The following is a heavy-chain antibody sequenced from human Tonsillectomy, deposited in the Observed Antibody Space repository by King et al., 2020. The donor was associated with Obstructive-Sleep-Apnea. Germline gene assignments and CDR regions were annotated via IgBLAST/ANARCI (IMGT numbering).Heavy chain of an antibody. D-gene: IGHD6-19*01. V-gene: IGHV3-74*01. Sequence: VQLVESGGGLVRPGGSLRLSCAASGFTFSDYYMYWVRQAPGKGLLWVSRTSTDGGDTTYADSVQGRFTVSRDNAKNTLYLQMNSLKIEDTAVYYCVREYSSGWCNWFDPWGQGTLVSVSS. CDR2: TSTDGGDT. CDR1: GFTFSDYY. CDR3: VREYSSGWCNWFDP. J-gene: IGHJ5*02.